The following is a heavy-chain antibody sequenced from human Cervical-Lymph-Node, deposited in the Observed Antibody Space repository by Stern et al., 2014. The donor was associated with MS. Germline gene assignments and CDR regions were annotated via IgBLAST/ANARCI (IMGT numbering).Heavy chain of an antibody. D-gene: IGHD5-24*01. CDR3: AGVEMTTLPAPHF. Sequence: QVKLVESGAEVKKPAPSVKVSCKASGGTFSTYAINWVRQAPGQGLEWMGGIIPIFGNRKYSQQFQGRIPITADASTSTDFIVLRSLRHEDTAVYSCAGVEMTTLPAPHFWGQGILVIVSS. V-gene: IGHV1-69*01. CDR1: GGTFSTYA. CDR2: IIPIFGNR. J-gene: IGHJ4*02.